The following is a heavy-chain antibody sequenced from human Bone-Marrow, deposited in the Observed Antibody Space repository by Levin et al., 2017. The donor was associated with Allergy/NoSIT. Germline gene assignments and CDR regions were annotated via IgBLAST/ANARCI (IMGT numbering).Heavy chain of an antibody. D-gene: IGHD3-3*01. CDR3: AKPGDGALRFVLAFDI. V-gene: IGHV3-23*01. Sequence: GESLKISCAASGFTFSSYAMSWVRQAPGKGLEWVSAISGSGGSTYYADSVKGRFTISRDNSKNTLYLQMNSLRAEDTAVYYCAKPGDGALRFVLAFDIWGQGTMVTVSS. CDR2: ISGSGGST. CDR1: GFTFSSYA. J-gene: IGHJ3*02.